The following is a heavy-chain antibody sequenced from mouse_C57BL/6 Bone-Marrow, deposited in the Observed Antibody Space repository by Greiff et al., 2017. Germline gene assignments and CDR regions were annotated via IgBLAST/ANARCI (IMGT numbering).Heavy chain of an antibody. D-gene: IGHD1-1*01. CDR2: ISGGGGNT. J-gene: IGHJ1*03. CDR1: GFTFSSYT. V-gene: IGHV5-9*01. Sequence: EVMLVESGGGLVKPGGSLKLSCAASGFTFSSYTMSWVRQTPEKRLQWVAAISGGGGNTYYPDSVKGRFTISRDNDKNILYLQMSSLRSADTALYYCSRQVTTVLATKYFDVWGTGTTVTVSS. CDR3: SRQVTTVLATKYFDV.